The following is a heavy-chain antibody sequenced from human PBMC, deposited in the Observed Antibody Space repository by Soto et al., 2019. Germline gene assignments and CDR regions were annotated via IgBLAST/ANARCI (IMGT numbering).Heavy chain of an antibody. Sequence: QVQLVQSGAEVKKPGASVKVSCKASGYTFTSYGISWVRQAPGQGLEWMGWISAYNGNTNYAQKFQGRVTMTTDTPANTAFMELRSLRSDDSAVYYCARVANYCTYGVGSFYGMDVWGQWTTVTVSS. CDR1: GYTFTSYG. V-gene: IGHV1-18*01. D-gene: IGHD2-8*01. J-gene: IGHJ6*02. CDR3: ARVANYCTYGVGSFYGMDV. CDR2: ISAYNGNT.